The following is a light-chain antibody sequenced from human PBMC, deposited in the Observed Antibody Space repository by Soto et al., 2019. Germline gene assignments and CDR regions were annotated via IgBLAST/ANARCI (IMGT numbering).Light chain of an antibody. CDR2: EVS. Sequence: QSALTQPASVSGSPGQSITLSCTGTSSDVGGYNYVSWYQQHPDIAPKLMIYEVSNRPSGVSGRFSGSKSGNTASLTISGLQAEDEAEYYCSSYATGDTFPFGGGTKLTVL. CDR3: SSYATGDTFP. V-gene: IGLV2-14*01. CDR1: SSDVGGYNY. J-gene: IGLJ2*01.